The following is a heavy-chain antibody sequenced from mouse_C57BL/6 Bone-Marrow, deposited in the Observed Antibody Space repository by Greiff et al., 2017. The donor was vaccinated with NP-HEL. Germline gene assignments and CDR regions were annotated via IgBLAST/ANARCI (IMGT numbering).Heavy chain of an antibody. CDR2: INPSSGYT. CDR1: GYTFTSYT. V-gene: IGHV1-4*01. D-gene: IGHD3-2*02. Sequence: VKLQESGAELARPGASVKMSCKASGYTFTSYTMHWVKQRPGQGLEWIGYINPSSGYTKYNQKFKDKATLTADKSSSTAYMQLSSLTSEDSAVYYCARQLRLRAWFAYWGQGTLVTVSA. J-gene: IGHJ3*01. CDR3: ARQLRLRAWFAY.